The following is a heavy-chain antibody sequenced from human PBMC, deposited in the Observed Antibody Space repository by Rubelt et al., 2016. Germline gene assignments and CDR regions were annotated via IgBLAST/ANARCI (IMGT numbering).Heavy chain of an antibody. CDR1: GGSISSSSYY. D-gene: IGHD6-13*01. CDR3: AREDEDAADNAFDI. V-gene: IGHV4-39*07. Sequence: QLQLQESGPGLVKPSETLSLTCTVSGGSISSSSYYWGWIRQPPGKGLEWIGSIRYRGNTYCNTSLKSRLTMSVDASKSQFALNLSSVTAADTAMYYCAREDEDAADNAFDIWGQGTMVTVSS. J-gene: IGHJ3*02. CDR2: IRYRGNT.